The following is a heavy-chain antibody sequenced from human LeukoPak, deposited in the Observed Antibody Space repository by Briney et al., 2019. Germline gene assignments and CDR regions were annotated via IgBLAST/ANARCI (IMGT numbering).Heavy chain of an antibody. J-gene: IGHJ6*02. CDR1: GFTLSNAW. Sequence: GGSLRLSCAASGFTLSNAWMSWVRQAPGKGLEWISYISSSGHTIYYEDSVKGRFTISRDNAKNSLYLQMNSLKVEDTALYYCARKILHYGMDVWGQGTTVTVSS. CDR2: ISSSGHTI. CDR3: ARKILHYGMDV. V-gene: IGHV3-11*04.